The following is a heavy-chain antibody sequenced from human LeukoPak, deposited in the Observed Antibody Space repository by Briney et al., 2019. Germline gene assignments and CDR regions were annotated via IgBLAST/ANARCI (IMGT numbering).Heavy chain of an antibody. Sequence: SETLSLTCTVSGGSISSGSDYWSWIRQPAGKALEWIGRIYRSGSTNYNPSLKSRVTISVDTSKNQFSLNLSSVTAADTAVYYCARDSPTWYFDYWGQGTLVTVSS. CDR3: ARDSPTWYFDY. V-gene: IGHV4-61*02. CDR1: GGSISSGSDY. J-gene: IGHJ4*02. CDR2: IYRSGST.